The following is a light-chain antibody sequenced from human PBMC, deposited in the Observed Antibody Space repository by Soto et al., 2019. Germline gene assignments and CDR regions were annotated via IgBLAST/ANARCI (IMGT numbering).Light chain of an antibody. CDR3: QQYYSAPRT. CDR2: WAS. J-gene: IGKJ1*01. CDR1: QTVLYSVNNENY. V-gene: IGKV4-1*01. Sequence: DIVMTQSPDSLTVSLGERATINCKSSQTVLYSVNNENYLAWYQHKPGQPPKLLIYWASARESGVPERFSGSGSGTDFTLTISSVQAEDVAVYYCQQYYSAPRTFGQGTKVEIK.